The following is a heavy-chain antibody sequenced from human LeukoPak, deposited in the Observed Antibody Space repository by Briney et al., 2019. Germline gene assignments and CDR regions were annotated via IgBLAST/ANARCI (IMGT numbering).Heavy chain of an antibody. CDR3: TTGFGAS. V-gene: IGHV3-15*01. J-gene: IGHJ4*02. CDR1: GFTFSNAW. D-gene: IGHD3-10*01. CDR2: IKSKTDGGTT. Sequence: GGSLRLSCAASGFTFSNAWMSWVRQAPGKGLEWVGHIKSKTDGGTTDYAAPVKGRFTISRDDPKNTLYLQMNSLKTEDTAVYYCTTGFGASWGQGTLVTVSS.